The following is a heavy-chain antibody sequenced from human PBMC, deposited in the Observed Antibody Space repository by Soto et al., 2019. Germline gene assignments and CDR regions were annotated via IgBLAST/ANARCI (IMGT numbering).Heavy chain of an antibody. D-gene: IGHD3-16*01. CDR1: GFTFRSYV. V-gene: IGHV3-33*05. CDR3: ARWGTTGGLDV. Sequence: VQLEESGGGVVQPGTSLRLSCVGSGFTFRSYVIHWVRQAPGKGLEWVALTSYDGSNNFYGDSVKGRFTISRDNSRNTVELQMDSLRLEDTALYYCARWGTTGGLDVWGQGTLVSVSS. J-gene: IGHJ4*02. CDR2: TSYDGSNN.